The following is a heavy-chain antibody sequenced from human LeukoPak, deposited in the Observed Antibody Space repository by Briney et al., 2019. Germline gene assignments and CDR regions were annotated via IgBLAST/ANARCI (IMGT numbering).Heavy chain of an antibody. CDR2: INHSGST. D-gene: IGHD2-15*01. CDR3: ARPHCSGGSCYPYYFDY. J-gene: IGHJ4*02. V-gene: IGHV4-34*01. Sequence: PSETLSLTCAVYGGSFSGYYWSWIRQPPGKGLEWIGEINHSGSTNYNPSLKSRVTISVDTSKNQFSLKLSSVTAADTAVYYCARPHCSGGSCYPYYFDYWGQGTLVTVSS. CDR1: GGSFSGYY.